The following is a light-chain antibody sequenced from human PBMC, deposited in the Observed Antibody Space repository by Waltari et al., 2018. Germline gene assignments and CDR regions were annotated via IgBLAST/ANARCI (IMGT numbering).Light chain of an antibody. Sequence: EVVFTQSPGTLSLSPGERATLSCRSSQSVSSRYLAWYQQKPGQAPRLLIYGASSRATGIPDRFSGSGSGTDFTLTISRLEPEDFAVYYCQQYGDSRTFGQGTKVEI. CDR2: GAS. V-gene: IGKV3-20*01. CDR1: QSVSSRY. J-gene: IGKJ1*01. CDR3: QQYGDSRT.